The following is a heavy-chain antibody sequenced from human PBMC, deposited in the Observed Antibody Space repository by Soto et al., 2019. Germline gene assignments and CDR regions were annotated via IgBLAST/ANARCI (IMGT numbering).Heavy chain of an antibody. D-gene: IGHD1-26*01. CDR1: GGSVSSGSYY. CDR3: ARGIGRWEPPWRDY. V-gene: IGHV4-61*01. CDR2: IYYSGST. Sequence: QVQLQESGPGLVKPSETLSLTCTVSGGSVSSGSYYWSWIRQPPGKGLEWIGYIYYSGSTNYNPSLKSRVTISVDTSKNQFSLKLSSVTAADTAVYYCARGIGRWEPPWRDYWGQGTLVTVSS. J-gene: IGHJ4*02.